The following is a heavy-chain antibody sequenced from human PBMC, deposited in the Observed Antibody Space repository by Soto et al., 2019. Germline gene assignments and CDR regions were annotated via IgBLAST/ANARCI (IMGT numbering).Heavy chain of an antibody. V-gene: IGHV4-59*01. CDR3: ARFGADILTGYSHLDY. D-gene: IGHD3-9*01. CDR1: GGSISSYY. J-gene: IGHJ4*02. CDR2: IYYSGST. Sequence: PSETLSLTCTVSGGSISSYYWSWIRQPPGKGLEWIGYIYYSGSTNYNPSLKSRVTISVDTSKNQFSLKLSSVTAADTAVYYCARFGADILTGYSHLDYWGQGTLVTVSS.